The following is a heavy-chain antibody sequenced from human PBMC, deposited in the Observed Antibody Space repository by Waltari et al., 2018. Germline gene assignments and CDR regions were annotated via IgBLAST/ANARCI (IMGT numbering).Heavy chain of an antibody. D-gene: IGHD1-26*01. CDR1: GYPFTSYY. CDR3: ARTYQSGSYSDY. J-gene: IGHJ4*02. V-gene: IGHV1-2*02. CDR2: INTRNGGT. Sequence: QVQLVQSGAEVKKPGASVKVSCTTSGYPFTSYYMHWVRQAPGQGLEWMGRINTRNGGTNYAQKDQGRVTMTRDTSISTAYMELSRLISNDTAVYYCARTYQSGSYSDYWGQGTPVTVSS.